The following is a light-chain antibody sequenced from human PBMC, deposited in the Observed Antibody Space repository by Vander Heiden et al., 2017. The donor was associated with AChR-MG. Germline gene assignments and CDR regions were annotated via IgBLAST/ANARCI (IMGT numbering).Light chain of an antibody. CDR3: QSYDSSLSGSGVV. J-gene: IGLJ2*01. Sequence: QSVLTQPPSVSGAPGQRVTLSCTGRSSNIGAGYDVHWYQQLPGTAPKLLIYGNSNRPAGVPDRFSGSKSGTSASLAITGLQAEDEADYYCQSYDSSLSGSGVVFGGGTKLTVL. CDR1: SSNIGAGYD. V-gene: IGLV1-40*01. CDR2: GNS.